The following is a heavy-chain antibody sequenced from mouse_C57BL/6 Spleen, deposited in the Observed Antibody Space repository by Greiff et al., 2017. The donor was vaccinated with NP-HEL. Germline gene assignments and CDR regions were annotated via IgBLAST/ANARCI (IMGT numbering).Heavy chain of an antibody. CDR2: INPSSGYT. Sequence: VQLVESGAELARPGASVKMSCKASGYTFTSYTMHWVKQRPGQGLEWIGYINPSSGYTKSNQKFKDKATLTADKSSSTAYMQLSSLTSEDSAVYYCARRGNYYGSSYFWYFDVWGTGTTVTVSS. V-gene: IGHV1-4*01. J-gene: IGHJ1*03. CDR1: GYTFTSYT. D-gene: IGHD1-1*01. CDR3: ARRGNYYGSSYFWYFDV.